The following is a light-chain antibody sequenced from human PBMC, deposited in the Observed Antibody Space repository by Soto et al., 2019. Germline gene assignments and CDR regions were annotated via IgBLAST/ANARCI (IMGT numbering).Light chain of an antibody. Sequence: EIVLTQSPATLSLSPGERATLSCRASETIRNLLAWYQQRPGQAPRLLIYGASSRATGIPDRFSGSGSGTDFTLTISRLEPEDIAVYYCQQYGISPRTFGQGTKVDIK. CDR2: GAS. CDR3: QQYGISPRT. V-gene: IGKV3-20*01. CDR1: ETIRNL. J-gene: IGKJ1*01.